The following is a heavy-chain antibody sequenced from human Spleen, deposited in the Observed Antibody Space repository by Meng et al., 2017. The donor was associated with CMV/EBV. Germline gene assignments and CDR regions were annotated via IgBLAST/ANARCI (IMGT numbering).Heavy chain of an antibody. V-gene: IGHV3-66*02. CDR3: ASTKKPGMAYSFHGMDV. D-gene: IGHD1-14*01. Sequence: GESLKISCAASQFSVRINYMSWVRQAPGKGLEWVSFIYSGGNTYYADSVKGRFTISRDISKNTVYLQINTLSGEDTAVYYCASTKKPGMAYSFHGMDVWGQGTTVTVSS. CDR2: IYSGGNT. J-gene: IGHJ6*02. CDR1: QFSVRINY.